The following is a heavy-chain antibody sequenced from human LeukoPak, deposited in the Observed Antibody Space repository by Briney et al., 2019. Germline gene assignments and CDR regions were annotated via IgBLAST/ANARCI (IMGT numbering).Heavy chain of an antibody. CDR1: GFTFDDYA. V-gene: IGHV3-9*01. CDR2: ISWNSGSI. Sequence: PGGSLRLSCAASGFTFDDYAMHWVRQAPGKGLEWVSGISWNSGSIGYADSVKGRFTISRDNAKNSLYLQMNSLRAEDTALYYCAKGFGGYSYGYHTDYWGQGTLVTVSS. J-gene: IGHJ4*02. D-gene: IGHD5-18*01. CDR3: AKGFGGYSYGYHTDY.